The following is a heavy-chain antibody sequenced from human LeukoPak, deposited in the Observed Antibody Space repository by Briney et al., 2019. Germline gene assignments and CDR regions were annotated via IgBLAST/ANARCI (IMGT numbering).Heavy chain of an antibody. CDR2: IYYSGST. J-gene: IGHJ3*02. D-gene: IGHD5-18*01. CDR3: ARGYSYGGMIYAFDI. Sequence: TTSETLSLTCTVSGGSISSSSYYWGWIRQPPGKGLEWIGSIYYSGSTYYNPSLKSRVTISVDTSKNQFSLKLSSVTAADTAVYYCARGYSYGGMIYAFDIWGQGTMVTVSS. CDR1: GGSISSSSYY. V-gene: IGHV4-39*01.